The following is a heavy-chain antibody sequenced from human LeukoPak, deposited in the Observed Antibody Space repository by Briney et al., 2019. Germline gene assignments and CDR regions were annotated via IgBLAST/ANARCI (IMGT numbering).Heavy chain of an antibody. Sequence: GWSLRLSCVVSGFTFDDYARHWVRQAPGKGLEWVSGISWDSGSIGYADSVKGRFTISRDNAKNSLYLQMNSLRAEDTALYYCAKGHDYGDYGPDYWGQGTLVTVSS. D-gene: IGHD4-17*01. J-gene: IGHJ4*02. CDR2: ISWDSGSI. V-gene: IGHV3-9*01. CDR1: GFTFDDYA. CDR3: AKGHDYGDYGPDY.